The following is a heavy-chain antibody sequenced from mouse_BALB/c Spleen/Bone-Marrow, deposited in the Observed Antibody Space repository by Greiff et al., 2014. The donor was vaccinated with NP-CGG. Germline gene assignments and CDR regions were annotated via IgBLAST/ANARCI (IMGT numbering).Heavy chain of an antibody. V-gene: IGHV5-6-4*01. D-gene: IGHD3-1*01. CDR1: GFTFSSYT. CDR3: TRGATLDY. Sequence: VQLKESGGGLVKPGGSLKLSCAASGFTFSSYTMSWVRQTPEKRLEWVATISSGGSYTYYPDSVKGRFTISRDNAKNTLYLQMSSLKSEDTAMYYCTRGATLDYWGQGTTLTVSS. J-gene: IGHJ2*01. CDR2: ISSGGSYT.